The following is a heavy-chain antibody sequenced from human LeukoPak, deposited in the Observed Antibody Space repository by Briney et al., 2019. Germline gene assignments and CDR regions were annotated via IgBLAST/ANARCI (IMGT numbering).Heavy chain of an antibody. D-gene: IGHD6-19*01. Sequence: GRSLRLSCEASGFTFSTYTMHWVRQAPGKGLEWVAVISYDGSNEYFADSVKGRFTISRDNSKSTLYLQMNSLRAEDTALYYCARKTFYSSCWYGAFDIWGQGTLVTVSS. J-gene: IGHJ3*02. CDR1: GFTFSTYT. V-gene: IGHV3-30-3*01. CDR3: ARKTFYSSCWYGAFDI. CDR2: ISYDGSNE.